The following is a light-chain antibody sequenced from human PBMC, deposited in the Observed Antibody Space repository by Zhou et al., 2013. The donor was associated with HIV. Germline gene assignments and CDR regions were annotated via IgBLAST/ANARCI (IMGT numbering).Light chain of an antibody. J-gene: IGKJ4*01. Sequence: DIVMTQSPLSLPVTPGEPASISCRFSQSLLHSNGYNYLDWYLQKPGQSPQLLIYLGSNRASGVPDRFSGSVSGTDFTLTISRVEAEDVGVYFCMQALHTFTFGGGPRWRSN. CDR1: QSLLHSNGYNY. V-gene: IGKV2-28*01. CDR2: LGS. CDR3: MQALHTFT.